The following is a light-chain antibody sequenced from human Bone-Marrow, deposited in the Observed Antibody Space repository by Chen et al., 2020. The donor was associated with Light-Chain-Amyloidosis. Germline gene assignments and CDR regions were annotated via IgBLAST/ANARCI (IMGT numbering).Light chain of an antibody. V-gene: IGKV1-17*01. Sequence: DIQMTQSPSSLSASVGDRVTITCRASQGIKKDLGWYQQKPGKAPTRLVYGASTLHSGVPSRFSGSGSGTEFTLTISSLQPEDFATYYCLQHNTFPLTFGQGTRLDIK. CDR3: LQHNTFPLT. CDR2: GAS. CDR1: QGIKKD. J-gene: IGKJ5*01.